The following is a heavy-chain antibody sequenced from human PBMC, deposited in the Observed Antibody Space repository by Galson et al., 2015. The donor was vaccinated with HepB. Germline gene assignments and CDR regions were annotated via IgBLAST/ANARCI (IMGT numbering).Heavy chain of an antibody. CDR1: GGSFSGYY. V-gene: IGHV4-34*01. CDR3: ARISSGYYDSSGYYFYGAFGI. Sequence: ETLSLTCAVYGGSFSGYYWSWIRQPPGKGLEWIGEINHSGSTNYNPSLKSRVTISVDTSKNQFSLKLSSVTAADTAVYYCARISSGYYDSSGYYFYGAFGIWGQGTMVTVSS. CDR2: INHSGST. J-gene: IGHJ3*02. D-gene: IGHD3-22*01.